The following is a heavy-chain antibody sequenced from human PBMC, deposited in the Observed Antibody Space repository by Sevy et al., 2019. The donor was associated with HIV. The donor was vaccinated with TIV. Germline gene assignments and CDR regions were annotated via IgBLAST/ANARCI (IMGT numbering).Heavy chain of an antibody. CDR3: AKGSYFAHTLFDY. CDR1: GFTLNNYA. CDR2: ISGSGVST. V-gene: IGHV3-23*01. Sequence: GGSLRLSCAASGFTLNNYAMNWVRQAPGKGLEWVSGISGSGVSTYYADSVKGRFTISRDNSKNTLYLQMNSLRAEDTAVYYCAKGSYFAHTLFDYWGQGTLVTVS. J-gene: IGHJ4*02. D-gene: IGHD3-16*01.